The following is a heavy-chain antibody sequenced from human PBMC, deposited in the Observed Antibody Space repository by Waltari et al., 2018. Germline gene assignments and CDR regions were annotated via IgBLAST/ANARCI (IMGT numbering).Heavy chain of an antibody. J-gene: IGHJ3*02. CDR2: INPNSCST. CDR3: EREDNGDNDAFDI. Sequence: QVQLGRSGAEVTKPGASVKDYCKESGSTVTGSYMHWGRQAPGQGLEWIGRINPNSCSTNYALKVQGTVTMTRDPSISTAYMELSRLRSDYTAVYYCEREDNGDNDAFDIWGQGPMATVSS. V-gene: IGHV1-2*02. D-gene: IGHD4-17*01. CDR1: GSTVTGSY.